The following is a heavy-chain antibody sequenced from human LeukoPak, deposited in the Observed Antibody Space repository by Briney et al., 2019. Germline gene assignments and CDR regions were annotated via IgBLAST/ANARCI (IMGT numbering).Heavy chain of an antibody. CDR3: ARVLLLHSDILTGYYDY. Sequence: GGSLRLSCAASGFTFSSYAMHWVRQAPGKGLEYVSAISSNGGSTYYANSVKGRFTISRDNSKNTLYLQMGSLRAEDMAVYYCARVLLLHSDILTGYYDYWGQGTLVTVSS. CDR2: ISSNGGST. J-gene: IGHJ4*02. D-gene: IGHD3-9*01. CDR1: GFTFSSYA. V-gene: IGHV3-64*01.